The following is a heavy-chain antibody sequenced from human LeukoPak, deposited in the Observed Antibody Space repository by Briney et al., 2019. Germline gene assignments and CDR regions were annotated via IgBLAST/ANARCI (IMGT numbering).Heavy chain of an antibody. V-gene: IGHV1-2*02. J-gene: IGHJ5*02. D-gene: IGHD3-22*01. CDR1: GYTFTGYY. Sequence: ASVKVSCKASGYTFTGYYMHWVRQAPGQGLEWMGWINPNSGDTNFAQEFQGRVTMTRDTSTSTAYMELSGLRSDDTAVYYCARSWYYYDSSGRGVYWFDPWGQGTLVTVSS. CDR2: INPNSGDT. CDR3: ARSWYYYDSSGRGVYWFDP.